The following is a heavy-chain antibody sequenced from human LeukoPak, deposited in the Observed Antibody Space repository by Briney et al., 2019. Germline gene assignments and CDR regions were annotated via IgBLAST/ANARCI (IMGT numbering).Heavy chain of an antibody. CDR2: ISSSSSYI. V-gene: IGHV3-21*01. CDR3: ARDGDHDAFDI. Sequence: GGSLRLSCAASGLTFSSYSMNWVRQAPGKGLEWVSSISSSSSYIYYADSVKGRFTISRDNAKNSLYLQMNSLRAEDTAVYYCARDGDHDAFDIWGQGTMVTVSS. CDR1: GLTFSSYS. J-gene: IGHJ3*02. D-gene: IGHD2-21*01.